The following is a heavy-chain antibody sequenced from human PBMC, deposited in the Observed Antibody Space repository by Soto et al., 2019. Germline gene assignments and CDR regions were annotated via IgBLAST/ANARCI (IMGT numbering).Heavy chain of an antibody. CDR1: GFAFSGHR. V-gene: IGHV3-7*03. Sequence: GGSLRLSCAASGFAFSGHRMSWVRQAPGKGLEWVANIDKDGGEKHYVDSVKGRFTISRDNSKNTLFLQMNSLRAEDTAEYYCARVVRYFDTPYGMDVWGQGTTVTVSS. D-gene: IGHD3-9*01. CDR2: IDKDGGEK. CDR3: ARVVRYFDTPYGMDV. J-gene: IGHJ6*02.